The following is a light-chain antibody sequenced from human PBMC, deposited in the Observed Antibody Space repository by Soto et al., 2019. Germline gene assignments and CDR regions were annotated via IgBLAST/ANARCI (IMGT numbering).Light chain of an antibody. J-gene: IGKJ1*01. CDR2: GAS. CDR1: QSVSNN. V-gene: IGKV3-15*01. Sequence: EVVLTQSPGTLSLSPGERATLSCRASQSVSNNYLAWYQQKPGQAXXLLIYGASTRATGIPARFSGSGSGTEFTLTISSLQSEDFAVYYCQQYNNWPPWTFGQGTKVDNK. CDR3: QQYNNWPPWT.